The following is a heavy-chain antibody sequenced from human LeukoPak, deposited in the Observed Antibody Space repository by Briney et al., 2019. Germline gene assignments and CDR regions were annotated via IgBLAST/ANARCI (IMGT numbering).Heavy chain of an antibody. J-gene: IGHJ4*02. CDR2: IDPSDSET. V-gene: IGHV5-51*01. D-gene: IGHD7-27*01. CDR3: ARQTSMGRSGDY. CDR1: GYSFTSYW. Sequence: GESLQISCQASGYSFTSYWIGGVRPMPGKGLEWMGIIDPSDSETRYTPSFQGQVTISAHKSLSTAYLQWNSLKASDTAMYYCARQTSMGRSGDYWGQGTLVTVSS.